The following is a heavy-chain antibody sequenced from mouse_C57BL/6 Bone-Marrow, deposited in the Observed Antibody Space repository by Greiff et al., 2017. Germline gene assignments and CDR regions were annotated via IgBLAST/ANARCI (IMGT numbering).Heavy chain of an antibody. V-gene: IGHV5-9-1*02. J-gene: IGHJ2*01. D-gene: IGHD1-1*01. Sequence: EVNVVESGEGLVKPGGSLKLSCAASGFTFSSYAMSWVRQTPEKRLEWVAYLSSGGDYIYYADTVKGRFTISRDNARNTLYLQMSSLKSEDTAMYYCTRERGYGSSPYYFDYWGQGTTLTVSS. CDR2: LSSGGDYI. CDR3: TRERGYGSSPYYFDY. CDR1: GFTFSSYA.